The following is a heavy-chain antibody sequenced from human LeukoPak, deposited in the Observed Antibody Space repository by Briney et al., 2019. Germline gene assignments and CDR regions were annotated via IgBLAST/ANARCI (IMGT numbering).Heavy chain of an antibody. CDR1: GFTFSSYA. J-gene: IGHJ4*02. CDR2: ITGNSNYI. D-gene: IGHD3-10*01. CDR3: ARDRVSGSGSIDY. Sequence: GGSLRLSCAASGFTFSSYAMSWVRQAPGKGLEWVSFITGNSNYIYYADSVKGRFTISGDNAKNSLYLQMNSLRVEDTAVYYCARDRVSGSGSIDYWGQGTLVSVSS. V-gene: IGHV3-21*01.